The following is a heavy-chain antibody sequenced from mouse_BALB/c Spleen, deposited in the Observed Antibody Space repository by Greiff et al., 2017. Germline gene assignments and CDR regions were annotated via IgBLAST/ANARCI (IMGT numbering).Heavy chain of an antibody. CDR3: ARAGSAYCGNYGAMDY. D-gene: IGHD2-10*01. J-gene: IGHJ4*01. Sequence: EVHLVESGGGLVQPGGSRKLSCAASGFTFSSFGMHWVRQAPEKGLEWVAYISSGSSTIYYADTVKGRFTISRDNPKNTLFLQMTSLRSEDTAMYYCARAGSAYCGNYGAMDYWGQGTSVTVSS. CDR1: GFTFSSFG. CDR2: ISSGSSTI. V-gene: IGHV5-17*02.